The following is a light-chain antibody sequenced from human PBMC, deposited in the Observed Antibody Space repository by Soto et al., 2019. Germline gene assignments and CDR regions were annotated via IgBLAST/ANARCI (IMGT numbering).Light chain of an antibody. CDR2: DAS. Sequence: EIVMTQSPATLSVSPGERVTLSCRASETVRSKVAWYQQKPGQAPRLVMSDASTRATGIPARFSGDGSGTEFTLTISSLQSEDFAVYYCQQYHHLKTFGQGTKLEI. CDR1: ETVRSK. J-gene: IGKJ2*01. V-gene: IGKV3-15*01. CDR3: QQYHHLKT.